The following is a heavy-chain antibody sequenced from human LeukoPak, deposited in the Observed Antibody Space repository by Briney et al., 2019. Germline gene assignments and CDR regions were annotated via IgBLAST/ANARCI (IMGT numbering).Heavy chain of an antibody. J-gene: IGHJ6*03. CDR1: GGSISSSSYY. CDR3: ARSIAVAGYYYYCYMDV. D-gene: IGHD6-19*01. Sequence: PSETLSLTCTVSGGSISSSSYYWGWIRQPPGKGLEWIASIYYSGSTYYNPSLKSRVTISVDTSKNQFSLKLSSVTAADTAVYYCARSIAVAGYYYYCYMDVWGKGTTVTISS. V-gene: IGHV4-39*01. CDR2: IYYSGST.